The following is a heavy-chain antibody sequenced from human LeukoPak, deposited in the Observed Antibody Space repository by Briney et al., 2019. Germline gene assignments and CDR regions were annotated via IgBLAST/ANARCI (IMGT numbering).Heavy chain of an antibody. V-gene: IGHV4-39*07. CDR3: ASGVAGWQQLVRWFDP. J-gene: IGHJ5*02. D-gene: IGHD6-13*01. CDR2: IYYSGST. CDR1: GGSISSSSYY. Sequence: PSETLSLTCTVSGGSISSSSYYWGWIRQPPGKGLEWIGSIYYSGSTYYNPSLKSRVTISVDTSKNQFSLKLSSVTAADTAVYYCASGVAGWQQLVRWFDPWGQGTLVTVSS.